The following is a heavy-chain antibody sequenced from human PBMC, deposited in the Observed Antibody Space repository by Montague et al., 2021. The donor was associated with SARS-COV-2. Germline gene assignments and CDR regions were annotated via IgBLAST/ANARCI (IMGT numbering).Heavy chain of an antibody. CDR2: IAYDGSNK. Sequence: SLRLSCAASGFTFSSYGMHWVRQAPGKGLEWVAVIAYDGSNKYYADAVKGRFTISRDNSKNTLYLQMNSLRAEDTAVYYCAIGSLEGGYCSGGSCYDYYGMDAWGQVTTVTVAS. CDR1: GFTFSSYG. CDR3: AIGSLEGGYCSGGSCYDYYGMDA. V-gene: IGHV3-30*03. D-gene: IGHD2-15*01. J-gene: IGHJ6*02.